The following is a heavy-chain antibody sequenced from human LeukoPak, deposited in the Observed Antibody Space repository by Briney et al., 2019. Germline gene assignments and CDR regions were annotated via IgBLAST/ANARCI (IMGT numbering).Heavy chain of an antibody. CDR2: IYYIGST. J-gene: IGHJ5*02. D-gene: IGHD5-18*01. CDR1: GVSISSYY. V-gene: IGHV4-59*01. CDR3: ARGRYIYGPSWDWFDP. Sequence: SETLSLTCTVSGVSISSYYWSWIRQPPGKGLEWIGYIYYIGSTNYNPSLKSRVAISVDTSKNQFSLKLSSVTAADTAVYYCARGRYIYGPSWDWFDPWGQGTLVTVSS.